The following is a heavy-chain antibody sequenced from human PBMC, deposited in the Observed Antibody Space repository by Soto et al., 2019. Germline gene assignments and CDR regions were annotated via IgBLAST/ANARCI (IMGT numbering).Heavy chain of an antibody. V-gene: IGHV1-69*01. CDR3: ARTMYYYDSSGYYPMGY. CDR2: IIPIFGTA. D-gene: IGHD3-22*01. Sequence: QVQLVQSGAEVKKPGSSVKVSCKASGGTFSSYAISWVRQAPGQGLEWMGGIIPIFGTANYAQKFQGRVRITADESTSTAYMELSSLRSEDTAVYYCARTMYYYDSSGYYPMGYWGQGTLVTVSS. J-gene: IGHJ4*02. CDR1: GGTFSSYA.